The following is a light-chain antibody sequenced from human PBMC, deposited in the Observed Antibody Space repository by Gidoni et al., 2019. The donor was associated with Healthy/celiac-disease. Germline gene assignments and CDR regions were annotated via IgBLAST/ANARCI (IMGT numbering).Light chain of an antibody. CDR3: SSSTSSSTYL. V-gene: IGLV2-14*03. CDR2: DVS. Sequence: SPSPGQSITISCTGTSSDVGGYHYVSWYQQHPGKAPKLMIYDVSNRPSGVSNRFSGSKSCNTASLTISGLQAEDEADYYCSSSTSSSTYLFGTGTKVTVL. J-gene: IGLJ1*01. CDR1: SSDVGGYHY.